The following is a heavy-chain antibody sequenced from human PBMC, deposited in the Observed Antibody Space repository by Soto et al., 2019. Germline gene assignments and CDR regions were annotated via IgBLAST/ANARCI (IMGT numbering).Heavy chain of an antibody. CDR1: GGSISSGDYY. CDR2: IYYSGST. V-gene: IGHV4-30-4*01. CDR3: AVVYDSSGYGLGYYYGMDV. J-gene: IGHJ6*02. Sequence: SETLSLTCTVSGGSISSGDYYWSWIRQPPGKGLEWLGYIYYSGSTHYNPSLKSRVTISVDTSKNQFSLKLGSVTAADTAVYYCAVVYDSSGYGLGYYYGMDVWGQGTTVTVSS. D-gene: IGHD3-22*01.